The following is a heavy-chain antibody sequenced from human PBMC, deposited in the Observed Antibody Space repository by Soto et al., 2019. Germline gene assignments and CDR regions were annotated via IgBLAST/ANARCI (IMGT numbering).Heavy chain of an antibody. CDR2: ISYDGSNK. V-gene: IGHV3-30*18. D-gene: IGHD2-15*01. CDR3: AKARDIVVVVAATPTSPLDY. J-gene: IGHJ4*02. CDR1: GFTFSSYG. Sequence: GGSLRLSCAASGFTFSSYGMHWVRQAPGKGLEWVAVISYDGSNKYYADSVKGRFTISRDNSKNTLYLQMNSLRAEDTAVYYCAKARDIVVVVAATPTSPLDYWGQGTLVTVSS.